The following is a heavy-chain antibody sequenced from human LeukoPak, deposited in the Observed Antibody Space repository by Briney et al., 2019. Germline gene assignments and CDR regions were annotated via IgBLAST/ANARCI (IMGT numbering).Heavy chain of an antibody. CDR1: GFTVSSNY. D-gene: IGHD3-16*02. V-gene: IGHV3-53*01. CDR3: ARGSYRPTPDY. J-gene: IGHJ4*02. CDR2: IYSGGST. Sequence: GGSLRLSCAASGFTVSSNYMSWVRQAPGKGLEWVSVIYSGGSTYYADSVKGRFTISRGNPKNTLYLQMNSLRAEDTAVYYCARGSYRPTPDYWGQGTLVTVSS.